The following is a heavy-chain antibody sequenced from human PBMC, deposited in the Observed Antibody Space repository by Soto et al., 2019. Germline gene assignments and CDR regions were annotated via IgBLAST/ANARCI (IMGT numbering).Heavy chain of an antibody. CDR1: GFTFSSYA. J-gene: IGHJ4*02. CDR3: AKDDSYCGGDCYSIAAFDY. CDR2: ISGSGGST. V-gene: IGHV3-23*01. D-gene: IGHD2-21*02. Sequence: PVGSLRLSGAASGFTFSSYAMSWVGQAPGKGLEWVSAISGSGGSTYYADSVKGRFTISRDNSKNTLYLQMNSLRAEDTAVYYCAKDDSYCGGDCYSIAAFDYWGQGTLVTVSS.